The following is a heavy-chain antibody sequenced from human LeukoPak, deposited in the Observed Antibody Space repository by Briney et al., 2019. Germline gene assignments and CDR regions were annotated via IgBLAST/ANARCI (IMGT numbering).Heavy chain of an antibody. CDR3: ANRGCSSTSCPYAYYYYYMDV. V-gene: IGHV3-23*01. Sequence: GGSLRLSCAASGFIFKNYAMNWVRQAPGKGLEWVSAISGSGGSTYYADSVKGRFTISRDNSKNTLYLQMNSLRAEDTAVYYCANRGCSSTSCPYAYYYYYMDVWGKGTTVTVSS. CDR1: GFIFKNYA. J-gene: IGHJ6*03. CDR2: ISGSGGST. D-gene: IGHD2-2*01.